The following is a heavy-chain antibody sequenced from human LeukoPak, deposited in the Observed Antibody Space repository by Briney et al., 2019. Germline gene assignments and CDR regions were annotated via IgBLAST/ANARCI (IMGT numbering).Heavy chain of an antibody. Sequence: SETLSLTCAVYGGSFSGYYWSWIRQPPGKGLEWIGEINHSGSTNYNPSLKSRVTISVDTSKNQFSLKLSSVTAADTAVYYCARGVSSSGYYLPLGDYYYYMDVWGKGTTVTISS. CDR3: ARGVSSSGYYLPLGDYYYYMDV. J-gene: IGHJ6*03. V-gene: IGHV4-34*01. CDR2: INHSGST. D-gene: IGHD3-22*01. CDR1: GGSFSGYY.